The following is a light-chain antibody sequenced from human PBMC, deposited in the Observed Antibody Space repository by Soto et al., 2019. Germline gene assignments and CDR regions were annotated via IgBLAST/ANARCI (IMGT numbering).Light chain of an antibody. CDR2: GAS. V-gene: IGKV3-15*01. CDR3: QQYSDWPWT. CDR1: QSISSS. J-gene: IGKJ1*01. Sequence: EIVMTQSPATLSVSPGERATLSCRASQSISSSLAWYQQKPGQAPRLLIFGASTRATGIAARLSGSGSGTEFTLTISSLQSVDFAIYYCQQYSDWPWTFGRGTKVEI.